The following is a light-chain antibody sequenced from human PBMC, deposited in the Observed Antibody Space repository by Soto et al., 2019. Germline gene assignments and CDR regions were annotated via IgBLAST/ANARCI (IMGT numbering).Light chain of an antibody. V-gene: IGKV3-15*01. CDR3: QQYYNWPPLT. CDR1: QSVSNY. CDR2: GAS. J-gene: IGKJ4*01. Sequence: EIVLTQSPATLSLSPGERATLSCRASQSVSNYLAWYQRKPGQAPRLLVYGASTRATGIPARFSGSGSGTEFTLTISSLQSEDFAVYYCQQYYNWPPLTFGGGTKVAIQ.